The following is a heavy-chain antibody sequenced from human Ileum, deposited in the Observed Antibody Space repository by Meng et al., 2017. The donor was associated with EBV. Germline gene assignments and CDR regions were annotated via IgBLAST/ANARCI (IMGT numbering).Heavy chain of an antibody. CDR1: GFSLRTSGLV. J-gene: IGHJ4*02. V-gene: IGHV2-5*02. CDR2: IYWDDDR. Sequence: QITLKESGPTLVKPXXTLTLTCSFSGFSLRTSGLVVGWIRQPPGKALEWLALIYWDDDRRYSPSLKSRLTISKDTSKNQVVLTMTNMGPVDTATYYCAHSDCTGISCNDLGFDLWDLGPLVTVSS. CDR3: AHSDCTGISCNDLGFDL. D-gene: IGHD2-2*01.